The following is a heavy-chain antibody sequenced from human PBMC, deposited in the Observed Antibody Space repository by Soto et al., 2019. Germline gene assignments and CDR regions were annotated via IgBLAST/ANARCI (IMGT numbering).Heavy chain of an antibody. J-gene: IGHJ4*02. V-gene: IGHV1-2*06. CDR2: MNLDTGGT. CDR1: GYRFTAYY. Sequence: QVQLVQSGAEVKKPGASVRVSCEASGYRFTAYYIHWVRQAPGQGLEWMGRMNLDTGGTTYAQKFQGRVTMTRDTSINTAYMEVSSLKSDDTAIYYCARDGNFDFRGYSFAFDFWGQGTLVTVSS. CDR3: ARDGNFDFRGYSFAFDF. D-gene: IGHD5-18*01.